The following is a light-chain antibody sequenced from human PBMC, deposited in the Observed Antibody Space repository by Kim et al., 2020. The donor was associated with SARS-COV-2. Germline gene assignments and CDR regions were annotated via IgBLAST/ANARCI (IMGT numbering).Light chain of an antibody. V-gene: IGLV2-23*02. Sequence: QSALTQPASVSGSPGQSITISCTGTSSDVGSYNLVSWYQQHPGKAPKLMIYEVSKRPSGVSNRFSGSKSGNTASITISGLQAVDEADYYCCSYVVFG. CDR2: EVS. CDR1: SSDVGSYNL. J-gene: IGLJ1*01. CDR3: CSYVV.